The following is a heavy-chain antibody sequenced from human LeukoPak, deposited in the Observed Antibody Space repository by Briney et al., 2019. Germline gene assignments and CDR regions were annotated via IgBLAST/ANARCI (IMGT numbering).Heavy chain of an antibody. Sequence: ASVKVSCKASGYTFTGYYMHWVRQAPGQGLGWMGRINPNSGGTNYAQKFQGRVTMTRDTSISTAYMELSRLRSDDTAVYYCARCLCSSTSCPDDYWGQGTLVTVSS. CDR2: INPNSGGT. D-gene: IGHD2-2*01. CDR3: ARCLCSSTSCPDDY. V-gene: IGHV1-2*06. CDR1: GYTFTGYY. J-gene: IGHJ4*02.